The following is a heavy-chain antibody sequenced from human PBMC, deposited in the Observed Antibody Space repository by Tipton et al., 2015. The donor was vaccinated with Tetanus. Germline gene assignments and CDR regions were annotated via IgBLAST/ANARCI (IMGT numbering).Heavy chain of an antibody. CDR3: ARAHCTDGVCNFDF. Sequence: QLVQSGGEVKKPGESLKISCKGSGYIFNNYWIGWVRQKPGKGLEWMGIIYPGDSDTRYSSSFQGQVPISVDKSINTAYLQWSSLKASDTSMFYCARAHCTDGVCNFDFWGQGALVTVAS. V-gene: IGHV5-51*01. D-gene: IGHD2-8*01. CDR2: IYPGDSDT. J-gene: IGHJ4*02. CDR1: GYIFNNYW.